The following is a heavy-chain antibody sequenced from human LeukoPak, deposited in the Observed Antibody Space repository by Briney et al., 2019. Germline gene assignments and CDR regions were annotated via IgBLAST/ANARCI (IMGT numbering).Heavy chain of an antibody. D-gene: IGHD3-16*01. Sequence: PSPTLSLACPVSCGSIGSVYWSLILQPPSKGLKWIGYISCRGRTNYCPSLKSRVTISVDTSKNQFSLKLSSVAAADTAVYYCARGTFGRVDTGYATLNWFDPWGQGTLVTVSS. CDR1: CGSIGSVY. CDR3: ARGTFGRVDTGYATLNWFDP. CDR2: ISCRGRT. V-gene: IGHV4-59*12. J-gene: IGHJ5*02.